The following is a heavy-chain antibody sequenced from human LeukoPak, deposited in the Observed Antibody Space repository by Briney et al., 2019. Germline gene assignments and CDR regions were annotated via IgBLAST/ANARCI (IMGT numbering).Heavy chain of an antibody. CDR1: GGSISGIYW. J-gene: IGHJ6*02. D-gene: IGHD3-10*01. Sequence: SGTLSLTCAVSGGSISGIYWWSWVRQPPGQGLEWIGEIFYTGSTNYNPSLKSRVTISVDKSKKQFSLKLRSVTAADTAVYYCARDSRFGESWNYYGMDVWGQGTTVTVSS. V-gene: IGHV4-4*02. CDR2: IFYTGST. CDR3: ARDSRFGESWNYYGMDV.